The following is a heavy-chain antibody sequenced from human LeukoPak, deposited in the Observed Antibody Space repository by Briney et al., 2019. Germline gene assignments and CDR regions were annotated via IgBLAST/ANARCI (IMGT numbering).Heavy chain of an antibody. Sequence: GGSLRLSCAASGFTFSSYAMSWVRQAPGKGLEWVSAISGSGGSTYYADSVKGRFTISRDNSKNTLYLQMNSLRAEDTAVYYCAKVLLHSCSWYMARGYFDYWGQGTLVTVSS. V-gene: IGHV3-23*01. J-gene: IGHJ4*03. CDR3: AKVLLHSCSWYMARGYFDY. CDR1: GFTFSSYA. CDR2: ISGSGGST. D-gene: IGHD6-13*01.